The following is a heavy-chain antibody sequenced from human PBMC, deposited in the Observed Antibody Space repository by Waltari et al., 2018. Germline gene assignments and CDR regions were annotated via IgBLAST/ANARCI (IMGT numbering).Heavy chain of an antibody. CDR1: GGSISSHY. CDR3: ARDRASYGMDV. J-gene: IGHJ6*02. D-gene: IGHD3-10*01. V-gene: IGHV4-59*11. Sequence: QVQLQESGPGLVKPSETLSLPCTVSGGSISSHYRSWIRQPPGKGLEWIGYIYYSGSTNYNPSLKSRVTISVDTSKNQFSLKLSSVTAADTAVYYCARDRASYGMDVWGQGTTVTVSS. CDR2: IYYSGST.